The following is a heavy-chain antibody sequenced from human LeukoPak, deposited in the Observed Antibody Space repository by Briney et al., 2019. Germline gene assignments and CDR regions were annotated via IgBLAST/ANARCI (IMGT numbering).Heavy chain of an antibody. CDR3: ARDWPVVITDY. J-gene: IGHJ4*02. V-gene: IGHV1-18*01. CDR2: INAGNGNR. D-gene: IGHD2-21*01. CDR1: GYRFISYG. Sequence: ASVTASCKASGYRFISYGISWLRQAPGQGLEWMARINAGNGNRRYAQKFQDRVTLTTDTSTNTAYMQLRSLTSDDTAVYYCARDWPVVITDYWGQGTLVTVSS.